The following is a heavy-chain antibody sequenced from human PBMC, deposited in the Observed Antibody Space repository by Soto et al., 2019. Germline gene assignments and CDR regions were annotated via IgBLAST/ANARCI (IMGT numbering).Heavy chain of an antibody. Sequence: EVHLLESGGGLVQPGGSLRLSCAASELSSSNHAMTWVRQAPGKGLEWVSGISGTDGGAYYADSVKGRFTISRDNCRSTLYLQMNSLRVEDTAVYYCASGGLHGYTNGGLSYFHSWGQGTLVTVSS. V-gene: IGHV3-23*01. CDR1: ELSSSNHA. D-gene: IGHD5-18*01. CDR3: ASGGLHGYTNGGLSYFHS. J-gene: IGHJ4*02. CDR2: ISGTDGGA.